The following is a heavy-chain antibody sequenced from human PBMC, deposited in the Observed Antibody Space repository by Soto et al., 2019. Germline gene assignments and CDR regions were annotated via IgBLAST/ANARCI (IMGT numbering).Heavy chain of an antibody. V-gene: IGHV3-48*02. J-gene: IGHJ4*02. CDR3: SRDDSTGYYVEVGDY. CDR1: GFTFSSYS. D-gene: IGHD3-22*01. Sequence: GSLRLSCSASGFTFSSYSMNWVRQAPGKGLEWISYISSSSATIYYADSVRGRFTISRDNAKSSLYLQMNSLRDEDTAVYYCSRDDSTGYYVEVGDYWGQGTLVTVSS. CDR2: ISSSSATI.